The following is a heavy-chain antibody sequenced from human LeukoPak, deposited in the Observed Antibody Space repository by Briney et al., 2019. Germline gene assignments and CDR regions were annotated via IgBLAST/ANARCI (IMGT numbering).Heavy chain of an antibody. CDR3: ARRWTTVTTSWFDP. V-gene: IGHV4-39*01. J-gene: IGHJ5*02. CDR1: GGSISGSTYY. Sequence: SETLSLTCTVSGGSISGSTYYWAWNAHPPGRGPGWFGSIYYTGTTYYNPSLKSRVTIGVDTSKNQFSLKLSSVTAADTAVYYCARRWTTVTTSWFDPWGQGTLVTVSS. D-gene: IGHD4-17*01. CDR2: IYYTGTT.